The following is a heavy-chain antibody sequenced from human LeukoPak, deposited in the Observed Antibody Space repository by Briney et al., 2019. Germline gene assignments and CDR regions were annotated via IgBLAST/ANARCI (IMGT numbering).Heavy chain of an antibody. CDR1: GLPVSSNH. D-gene: IGHD2-15*01. Sequence: GGALRISCAAAGLPVSSNHLTWGRQAPGKGLEWVSLIYSGGNIDYADSVKGRFTISRDNSKNILNLKMNILRVEDTAVYYCAGAPYCSGGSCYSYNWFDPWGQGTLVTVAS. V-gene: IGHV3-66*01. CDR2: IYSGGNI. J-gene: IGHJ5*02. CDR3: AGAPYCSGGSCYSYNWFDP.